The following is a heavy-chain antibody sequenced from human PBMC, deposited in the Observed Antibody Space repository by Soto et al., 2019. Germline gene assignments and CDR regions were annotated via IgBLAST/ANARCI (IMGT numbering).Heavy chain of an antibody. Sequence: VQLMQSGAEVKQPGSSVKVSCKASGGTFSSHSINWERHAPGQGLEWMGVIITLFGTANYAQNFQGRATITAGQSTSTAYMELNSLRSDDTAVYYCAREVGYGDFSAALLDWGQGTLVTVSS. CDR1: GGTFSSHS. J-gene: IGHJ4*02. CDR3: AREVGYGDFSAALLD. V-gene: IGHV1-69*01. D-gene: IGHD4-17*01. CDR2: IITLFGTA.